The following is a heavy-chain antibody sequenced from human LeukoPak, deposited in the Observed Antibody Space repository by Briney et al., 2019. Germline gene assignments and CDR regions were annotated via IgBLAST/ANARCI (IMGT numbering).Heavy chain of an antibody. Sequence: GGSLRLSCAASGFTVSSIYMSWVRQAPGKGLEWVSIIYRGGSTYYADSVKGRFAISRDNSKNTLYLQMNSLRAEDTAVYYCAKDLTAVVYYYYMDVWGKGTTVTVSS. D-gene: IGHD5-18*01. CDR1: GFTVSSIY. J-gene: IGHJ6*03. V-gene: IGHV3-53*05. CDR3: AKDLTAVVYYYYMDV. CDR2: IYRGGST.